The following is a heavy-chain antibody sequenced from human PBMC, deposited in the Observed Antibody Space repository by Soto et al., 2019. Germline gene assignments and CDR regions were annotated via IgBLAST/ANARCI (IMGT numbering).Heavy chain of an antibody. Sequence: QVRLVQSGAEVKKPGSSVKVSCKASGGTFSNYAITWLRLAPGQGLAWFGGIIPGFGTVNYAQKFQGRVTITADESTSTAYMELNRLRSEDTAVYYCARDNPYTNSCGNWFDPWGQGTLVIVS. CDR2: IIPGFGTV. D-gene: IGHD6-13*01. V-gene: IGHV1-69*01. CDR1: GGTFSNYA. J-gene: IGHJ5*02. CDR3: ARDNPYTNSCGNWFDP.